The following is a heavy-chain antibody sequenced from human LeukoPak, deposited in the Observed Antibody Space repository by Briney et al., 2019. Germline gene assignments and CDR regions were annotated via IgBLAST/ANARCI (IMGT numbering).Heavy chain of an antibody. J-gene: IGHJ4*02. CDR2: ISGSSSYT. CDR1: GFLFSDFY. V-gene: IGHV3-11*05. D-gene: IGHD3-22*01. CDR3: ARDRISSVWFDY. Sequence: GGSLRHSRSASGFLFSDFYVSWIGQVPGKGPEWVSYISGSSSYTNYADSVKGRFTISRDNAKNSLYLQMNSLRAEDTAVYYCARDRISSVWFDYWGQGTLVTVSS.